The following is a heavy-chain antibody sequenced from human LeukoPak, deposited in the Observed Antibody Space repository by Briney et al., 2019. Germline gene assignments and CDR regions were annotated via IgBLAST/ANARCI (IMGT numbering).Heavy chain of an antibody. CDR2: ISRNSGSI. CDR3: AKDLGPGSMATSPGFDY. J-gene: IGHJ4*02. Sequence: PGRSLRLSCAASGFTFDDYAMHWVRQAPGKGLDWVSGISRNSGSIGYADSVKGRFTISRDNAKTSLYLQMNSLRAEDTALYYCAKDLGPGSMATSPGFDYWGQGTLVTVSS. V-gene: IGHV3-9*01. CDR1: GFTFDDYA. D-gene: IGHD5-24*01.